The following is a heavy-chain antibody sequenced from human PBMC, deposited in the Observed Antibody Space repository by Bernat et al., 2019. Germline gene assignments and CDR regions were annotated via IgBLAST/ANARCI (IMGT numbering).Heavy chain of an antibody. D-gene: IGHD1-14*01. Sequence: VQLLESGGGFVQPGGSLRLSCAASGFTFSSYAMSWVRQAPGKGLEWVAVKSYDGSNKYYADSVKGRFTISRDNSKNTLYLQMNSLRAEDTAVYYCARDQEPDAFDIWGQGTMVTVSS. CDR3: ARDQEPDAFDI. CDR2: KSYDGSNK. J-gene: IGHJ3*02. CDR1: GFTFSSYA. V-gene: IGHV3-30-3*01.